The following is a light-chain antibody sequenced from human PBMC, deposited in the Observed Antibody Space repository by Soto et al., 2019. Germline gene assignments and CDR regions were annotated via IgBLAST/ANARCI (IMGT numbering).Light chain of an antibody. CDR3: HQSYGTPLT. CDR1: QSISNY. CDR2: AAS. J-gene: IGKJ4*01. Sequence: DMEMTQSPSSLSASVGDRVTITCRASQSISNYLNWYQHKPGKVPKLLIYAASSLQSGVPTRFSRSGSGTDFTLTINSLQPEDFATYYCHQSYGTPLTFGGGTKIEIK. V-gene: IGKV1-39*01.